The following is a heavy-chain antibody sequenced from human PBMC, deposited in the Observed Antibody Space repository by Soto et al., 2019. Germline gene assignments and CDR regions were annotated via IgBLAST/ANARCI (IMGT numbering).Heavy chain of an antibody. CDR2: THHSANT. V-gene: IGHV4-4*02. CDR1: GGSIISGNW. Sequence: SETLSLTCTVSGGSIISGNWWSWVRQPPGKGLEWIGETHHSANTNYNPSVKSRVTISVDRSKNQFSLNLRSVTAADTAVYYCASQGGYYMDVWGKGITVTVSS. J-gene: IGHJ6*03. CDR3: ASQGGYYMDV.